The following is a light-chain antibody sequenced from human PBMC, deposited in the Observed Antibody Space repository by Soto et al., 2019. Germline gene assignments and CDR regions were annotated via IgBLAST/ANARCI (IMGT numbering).Light chain of an antibody. CDR2: EVT. CDR1: SSDVGGYDY. J-gene: IGLJ3*02. V-gene: IGLV2-8*01. CDR3: RSFVSGHNYWV. Sequence: QSALTQPPSASGSPGRSVTISCTGTSSDVGGYDYVSWFQQHPGKAPKLIIYEVTKRPSGVPDRFSASKSCNTASLTVSGLQSEDEADYYCRSFVSGHNYWVFGGGTKLTVL.